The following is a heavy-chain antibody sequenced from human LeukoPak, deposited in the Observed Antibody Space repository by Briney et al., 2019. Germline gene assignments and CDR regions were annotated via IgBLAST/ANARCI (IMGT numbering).Heavy chain of an antibody. D-gene: IGHD5-24*01. Sequence: PGRSLRLSCAASGFYFSNFGMHWVRQTPGKGLEWVALIWSDARKTHYADSVMGRFTISRDNSENTLYLQMNSLRVEDTAVYYCVKGGDGFNFGDHWGQGNRVTVSS. CDR1: GFYFSNFG. J-gene: IGHJ4*02. V-gene: IGHV3-33*06. CDR2: IWSDARKT. CDR3: VKGGDGFNFGDH.